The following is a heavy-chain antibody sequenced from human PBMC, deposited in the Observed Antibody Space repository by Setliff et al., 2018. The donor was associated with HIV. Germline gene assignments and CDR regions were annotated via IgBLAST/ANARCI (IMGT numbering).Heavy chain of an antibody. V-gene: IGHV1-69*05. CDR1: GGTFSNYA. J-gene: IGHJ6*03. D-gene: IGHD6-6*01. CDR2: IIPMFGTA. Sequence: SVKVSCKTSGGTFSNYAISWVRQAPGQGLEWMGGIIPMFGTANYAQKFQGRVTITTDASTSTAYMELSSLRSEDTAVYYCARGSIAAPNHYYYMNVWGKGTTVTVSS. CDR3: ARGSIAAPNHYYYMNV.